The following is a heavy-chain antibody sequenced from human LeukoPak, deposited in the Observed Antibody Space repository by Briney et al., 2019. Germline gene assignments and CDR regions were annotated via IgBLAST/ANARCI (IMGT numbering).Heavy chain of an antibody. CDR3: ARPGNWWFDP. CDR1: GYTFTGYY. V-gene: IGHV1-2*02. Sequence: GASVKVSCKASGYTFTGYYMHWVRQAPGQGLEWMGWINPKTGDATYAQKFQGRVTMTRDTSISTAYMEVSRLTSDDTAVYYCARPGNWWFDPWGQGTLVTVSS. CDR2: INPKTGDA. D-gene: IGHD3-10*01. J-gene: IGHJ5*02.